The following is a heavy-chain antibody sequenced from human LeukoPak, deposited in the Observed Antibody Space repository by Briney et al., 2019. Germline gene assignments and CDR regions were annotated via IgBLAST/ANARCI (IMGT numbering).Heavy chain of an antibody. D-gene: IGHD3-3*01. CDR1: GFTFSSYS. V-gene: IGHV3-48*01. Sequence: GGSLRLSCAASGFTFSSYSMNWVRQAPGKGLEWVSYISSSSSTIYCADSVKGRFTISRDNAKNSLYLQMNSLRAEDTAVYYCARDYDFWSGYPTVPYYFDYWGQGTLVTVSS. CDR2: ISSSSSTI. J-gene: IGHJ4*02. CDR3: ARDYDFWSGYPTVPYYFDY.